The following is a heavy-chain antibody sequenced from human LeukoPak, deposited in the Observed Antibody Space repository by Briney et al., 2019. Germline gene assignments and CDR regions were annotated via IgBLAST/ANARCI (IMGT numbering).Heavy chain of an antibody. J-gene: IGHJ3*02. CDR3: ARESWGRKDAFDI. CDR1: GYTFTDYY. Sequence: GASVKVSCKASGYTFTDYYMHYVRQAPGQGLEWMGRINPNSRAADYAQKFQGRVTMTRDTSISTAYMDLSSLKSDDTAVYYCARESWGRKDAFDIWGQGTMVTVSS. CDR2: INPNSRAA. D-gene: IGHD3-16*01. V-gene: IGHV1-2*06.